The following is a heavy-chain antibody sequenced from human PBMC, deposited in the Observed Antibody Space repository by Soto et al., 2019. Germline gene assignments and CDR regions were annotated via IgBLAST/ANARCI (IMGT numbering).Heavy chain of an antibody. J-gene: IGHJ6*02. CDR2: IFHSGST. CDR3: ARGTHLDYYYYYGMDV. CDR1: GGSISSGGYS. Sequence: SETLSLTCAVSGGSISSGGYSWSWLRQPPGKGLEWIGYIFHSGSTYYNPSLRSRVTISVDRSKNQFSLKLSSVTAADTAVYYCARGTHLDYYYYYGMDVWGQGTTVTVSS. V-gene: IGHV4-30-2*01.